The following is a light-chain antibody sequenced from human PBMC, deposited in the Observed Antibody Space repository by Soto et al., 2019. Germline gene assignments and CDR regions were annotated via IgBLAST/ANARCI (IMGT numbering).Light chain of an antibody. J-gene: IGLJ1*01. V-gene: IGLV2-23*02. CDR3: CSYAGSSYV. Sequence: QSALTQPAAVSGSPGQSITIACPGTSSDVGSYNLVSWYQQHPGKAPKLMIYEVSKRPSGVSNRFSGSKSGNTASLTISGLQAEDEADYYCCSYAGSSYVFGTGTKVTGL. CDR2: EVS. CDR1: SSDVGSYNL.